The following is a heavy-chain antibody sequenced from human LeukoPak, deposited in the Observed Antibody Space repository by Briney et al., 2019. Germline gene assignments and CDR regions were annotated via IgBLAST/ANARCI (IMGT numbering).Heavy chain of an antibody. Sequence: PSETLSLTCAVSGYSISSLYYGGGIRQPPGRGLEWITSIHHSGSTDYNPSLKSRVTISVDTSKNQFSLKLKYVTAADTAVYYCARLGYCSSTSCYPDYWGQGTLVTVSS. CDR1: GYSISSLYY. V-gene: IGHV4-38-2*01. D-gene: IGHD2-2*01. CDR2: IHHSGST. CDR3: ARLGYCSSTSCYPDY. J-gene: IGHJ4*02.